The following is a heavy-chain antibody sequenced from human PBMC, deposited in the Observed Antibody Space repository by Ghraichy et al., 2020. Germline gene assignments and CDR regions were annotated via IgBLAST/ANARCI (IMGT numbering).Heavy chain of an antibody. D-gene: IGHD7-27*01. CDR1: GGSFSGYY. Sequence: SETLSLTCAVYGGSFSGYYWSWIRQPPGKGLEWIGEINHSGSTNYNPSLKSRVTISVDTSKNQFSLKLSSVTAADTAVYYCARILGIESSWGQGTLVTVSS. CDR3: ARILGIESS. J-gene: IGHJ4*02. CDR2: INHSGST. V-gene: IGHV4-34*01.